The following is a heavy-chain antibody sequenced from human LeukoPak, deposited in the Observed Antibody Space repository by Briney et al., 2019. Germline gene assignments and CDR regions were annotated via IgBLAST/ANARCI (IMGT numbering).Heavy chain of an antibody. J-gene: IGHJ3*02. CDR3: ARHGTYYDFWSGYYHAFDI. D-gene: IGHD3-3*01. V-gene: IGHV4-59*08. Sequence: SETLSLTCTVSGGSISSYYWSWIQQPPGKGLEWIGYIYYSGSTNYNPSLKSRVTISVDTSKNQFSLKLSSVTAADTAVYYCARHGTYYDFWSGYYHAFDIWGQGTMVTVSS. CDR1: GGSISSYY. CDR2: IYYSGST.